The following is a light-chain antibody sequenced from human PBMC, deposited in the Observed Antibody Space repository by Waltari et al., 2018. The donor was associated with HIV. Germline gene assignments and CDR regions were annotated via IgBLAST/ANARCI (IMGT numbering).Light chain of an antibody. CDR2: RNH. J-gene: IGLJ1*01. CDR3: AAWDDRILYV. CDR1: RSHIGSNY. V-gene: IGLV1-47*01. Sequence: QSVLTQPPSASATPGQRLTISCSGTRSHIGSNYVSWYQQLPGPAPKLLIYRNHQRPSGVPDRFSGSKAGTAASLASSGVRSEDEADYYCAAWDDRILYVFGTGTKVTVL.